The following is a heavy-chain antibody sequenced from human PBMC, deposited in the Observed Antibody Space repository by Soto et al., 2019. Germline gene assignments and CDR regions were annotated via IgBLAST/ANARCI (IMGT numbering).Heavy chain of an antibody. Sequence: ASVKVSCKASGYTFTSYGISWVRQAPGQGLEWMGWISAYNANTNYAQKLQGRVTMTTDTSPSTSYMELRSLRSDDTAVYFCAIDRLGVTGDYGAQGTRSTVS. V-gene: IGHV1-18*01. CDR3: AIDRLGVTGDY. J-gene: IGHJ4*02. D-gene: IGHD1-26*01. CDR1: GYTFTSYG. CDR2: ISAYNANT.